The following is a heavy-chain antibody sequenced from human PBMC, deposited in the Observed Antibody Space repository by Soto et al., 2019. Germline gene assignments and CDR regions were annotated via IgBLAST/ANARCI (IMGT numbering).Heavy chain of an antibody. CDR2: ISASGGIT. J-gene: IGHJ4*02. Sequence: EVQLLEAGGGLVQPGGSLRLSCAVSGCTFSSYGMSWVRQAPGKGLEWVSGISASGGITHYADSVKGRFTISRDNSKTTLYLQLNSLRAEDTAVYYCANHPLYSSGWYADGVPSSDYWGQGTLVTVSS. CDR1: GCTFSSYG. CDR3: ANHPLYSSGWYADGVPSSDY. D-gene: IGHD6-19*01. V-gene: IGHV3-23*01.